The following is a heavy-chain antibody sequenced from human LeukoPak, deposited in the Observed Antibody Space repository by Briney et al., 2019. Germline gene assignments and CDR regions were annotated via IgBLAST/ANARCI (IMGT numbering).Heavy chain of an antibody. J-gene: IGHJ5*02. CDR1: GFTFDDYA. Sequence: LAGGSLRLSCAASGFTFDDYAMHWVRQAPRKGLEWVSGITWNSGSIGYADSVKGRFTISRDNAKNSLYLQMNSLRAEDTALYYCAKDFLRFYTIFGGGFDPWGQGTLVTVSS. CDR3: AKDFLRFYTIFGGGFDP. D-gene: IGHD3-3*01. V-gene: IGHV3-9*01. CDR2: ITWNSGSI.